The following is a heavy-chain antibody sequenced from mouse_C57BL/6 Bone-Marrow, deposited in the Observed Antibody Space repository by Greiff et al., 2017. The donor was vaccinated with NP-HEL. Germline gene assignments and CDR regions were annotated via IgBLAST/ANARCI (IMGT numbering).Heavy chain of an antibody. CDR3: ARGPIYYYGSSYDYFDY. CDR1: GFTFSDYG. J-gene: IGHJ2*01. CDR2: ISNLAYSI. V-gene: IGHV5-15*01. Sequence: EVMLVESGGGLVQPGGSLKLSCAASGFTFSDYGMAWVRQAPRKGPEWVAFISNLAYSIYYADTVTGRFTISRENAKNTLYLEMSSLRSEDTAMYYCARGPIYYYGSSYDYFDYWGKGTTLTVSS. D-gene: IGHD1-1*01.